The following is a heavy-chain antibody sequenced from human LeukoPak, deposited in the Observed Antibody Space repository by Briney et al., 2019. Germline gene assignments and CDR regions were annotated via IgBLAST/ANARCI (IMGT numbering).Heavy chain of an antibody. J-gene: IGHJ5*02. Sequence: SETLSLTCTVYSGSISSYNWSWLRQPPGQGLEWFVYINYSGSSNYNTSLKSRISTTVDTSKNQFSLQQSPMTDADAAEYYCRRDLGSNYGARSYYTWGQGTLVTVSS. CDR3: RRDLGSNYGARSYYT. V-gene: IGHV4-59*01. CDR1: SGSISSYN. D-gene: IGHD3-10*01. CDR2: INYSGSS.